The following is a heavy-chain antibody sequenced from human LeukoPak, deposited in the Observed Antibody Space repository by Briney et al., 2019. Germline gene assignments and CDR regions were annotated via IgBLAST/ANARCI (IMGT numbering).Heavy chain of an antibody. J-gene: IGHJ4*02. CDR2: VSGSGDTT. V-gene: IGHV3-23*01. D-gene: IGHD3-10*01. Sequence: PGGSLRLSCAASGFTFSGHGMRWVRQAPGKGLEWVAAVSGSGDTTYYADSVKGRFTISRDNSKNTLYQQMNSLRAEDTALYFCAKARGFAEFDYWGQGTLVTVSS. CDR1: GFTFSGHG. CDR3: AKARGFAEFDY.